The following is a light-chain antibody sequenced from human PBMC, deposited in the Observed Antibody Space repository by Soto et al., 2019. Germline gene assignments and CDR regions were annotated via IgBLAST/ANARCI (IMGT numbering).Light chain of an antibody. J-gene: IGKJ1*01. CDR3: QQSYSLPTT. V-gene: IGKV1-39*01. CDR1: QSITNY. CDR2: AAA. Sequence: DIQMTQSPSSLSASVGDRVTITCRASQSITNYLNWYQQRPGKAPKLLIYAAARLQSGVPSRFSGSGSGTELTLTISILQPEDFATYYCQQSYSLPTTCGQGTKVDI.